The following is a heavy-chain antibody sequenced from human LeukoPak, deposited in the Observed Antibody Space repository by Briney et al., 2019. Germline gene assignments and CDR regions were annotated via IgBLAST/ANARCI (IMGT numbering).Heavy chain of an antibody. CDR2: IYYSGST. CDR3: ARVVGAATFDY. Sequence: SESLSLTCTVSGGSISSYYWSWIRQPPGKGLEWIGYIYYSGSTNYNPSLKSRVTISVDTSKNQFSLKLSSVTAADTAVYYCARVVGAATFDYWGQGTLVTVSS. CDR1: GGSISSYY. D-gene: IGHD1-26*01. V-gene: IGHV4-59*01. J-gene: IGHJ4*02.